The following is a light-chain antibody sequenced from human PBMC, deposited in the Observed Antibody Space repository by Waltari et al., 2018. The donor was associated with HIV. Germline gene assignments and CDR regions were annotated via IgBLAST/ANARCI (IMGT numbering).Light chain of an antibody. CDR2: AAS. J-gene: IGKJ3*01. CDR3: QQYNNWLFT. V-gene: IGKV3-15*01. CDR1: QNIRPT. Sequence: EIVMTPAPATLSVSPGERVTLSCRASQNIRPTLAWYQQKPGQSPRLLIYAASTRATGIPDRFSGSGSGTDFALTISSAQSEDFAVYFCQQYNNWLFTFGPGTKVDIK.